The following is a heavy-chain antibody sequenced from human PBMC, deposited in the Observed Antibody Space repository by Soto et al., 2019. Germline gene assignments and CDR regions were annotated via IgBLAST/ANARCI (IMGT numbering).Heavy chain of an antibody. Sequence: EVQLVESGGGLVQPGGSLRLSCAASGVTVSSNYMSWVRQAPGKGLEWVSVIYSGGSTYYAYSVKGRFTISRDNSKNTLNLKMNSLRAEDTAVYYCARHGYNYGGGYFDYWGQGPLVTVSS. D-gene: IGHD5-18*01. V-gene: IGHV3-66*04. CDR2: IYSGGST. J-gene: IGHJ4*02. CDR3: ARHGYNYGGGYFDY. CDR1: GVTVSSNY.